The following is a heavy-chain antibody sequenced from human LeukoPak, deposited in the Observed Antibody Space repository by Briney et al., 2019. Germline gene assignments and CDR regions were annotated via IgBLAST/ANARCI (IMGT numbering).Heavy chain of an antibody. V-gene: IGHV6-1*01. Sequence: SQTLSLTCAISVDSVSSINTAWNWIRQSPSRGLEWLGRTYYMSKWYTDYAVSVKSRIMINPDTSKNQFSLQLNSLTPEDTAVYYCARGWGFDFWGQGTLVTVSS. D-gene: IGHD7-27*01. CDR2: TYYMSKWYT. CDR3: ARGWGFDF. J-gene: IGHJ4*02. CDR1: VDSVSSINTA.